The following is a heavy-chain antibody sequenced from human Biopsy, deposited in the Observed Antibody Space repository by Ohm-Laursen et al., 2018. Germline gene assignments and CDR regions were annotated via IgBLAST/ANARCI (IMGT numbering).Heavy chain of an antibody. CDR3: AIFEGYSDDNLDYEHYGMDV. Sequence: ASVKVSCKGSEFSFSRYDMHWARQAPGRGLEWMGIISPSGGGTMDTQKFQDRLTMTRDTSTSTVHMELKSLKSEDTAVYYCAIFEGYSDDNLDYEHYGMDVWGQGTTVIVSS. D-gene: IGHD1-26*01. CDR1: EFSFSRYD. CDR2: ISPSGGGT. J-gene: IGHJ6*02. V-gene: IGHV1-46*01.